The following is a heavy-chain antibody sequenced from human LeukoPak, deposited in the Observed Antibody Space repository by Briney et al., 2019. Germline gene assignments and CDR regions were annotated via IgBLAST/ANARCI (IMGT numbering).Heavy chain of an antibody. Sequence: SETLSLTCTVSGGSVSSGSYYWSWIRQPPGKGLEWIGYIYYSGSTNYNPSLKSRVTISVDTSKNQFSLKLSSVTAADTAVYYGAREGGGGFVVVPAAWGQGTPVTVSS. D-gene: IGHD2-2*01. CDR3: AREGGGGFVVVPAA. J-gene: IGHJ4*02. CDR1: GGSVSSGSYY. V-gene: IGHV4-61*01. CDR2: IYYSGST.